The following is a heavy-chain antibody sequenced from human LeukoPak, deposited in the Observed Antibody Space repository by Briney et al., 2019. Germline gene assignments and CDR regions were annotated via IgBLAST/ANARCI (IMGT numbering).Heavy chain of an antibody. CDR1: GFTCSSYW. Sequence: GGSLRLSCAASGFTCSSYWMYWARQAPGKGLVWVSRIKSDGRRDGSSTSYAESVKGRFTMSRDNAKNTLYLQMNSLRAEDTAVYYCAKGFPFFASPRPLGGRSEYFQHWGQGTLVTVSS. CDR2: IKSDGRRDGSST. V-gene: IGHV3-74*01. CDR3: AKGFPFFASPRPLGGRSEYFQH. D-gene: IGHD3-3*01. J-gene: IGHJ1*01.